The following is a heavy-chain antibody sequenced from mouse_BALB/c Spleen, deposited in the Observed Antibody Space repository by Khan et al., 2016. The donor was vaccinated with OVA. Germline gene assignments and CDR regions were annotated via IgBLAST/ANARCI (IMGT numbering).Heavy chain of an antibody. J-gene: IGHJ3*01. Sequence: VQLQQSGAELARPGASVKMSCKASGYTFTSYTIHWIKLRPGQGLEWIGYINPSNGYTNYNQKFRDKATLTADKSSTTAYMKLSSLTSDDSAVYNCVRDGAYHRNDGWFAYWGQGTLVTVSA. D-gene: IGHD2-14*01. CDR3: VRDGAYHRNDGWFAY. CDR1: GYTFTSYT. V-gene: IGHV1-4*01. CDR2: INPSNGYT.